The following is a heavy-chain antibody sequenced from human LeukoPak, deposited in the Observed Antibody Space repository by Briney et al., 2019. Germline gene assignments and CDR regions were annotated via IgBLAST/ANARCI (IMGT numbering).Heavy chain of an antibody. CDR1: GFTFSSYS. Sequence: GGSLRLSCAASGFTFSSYSMNWVRQAPGKGLEWVSSISGSNSYIYYADSMKGRFTISRDNAKNSLYLQMNSLRIEDTALYYCAKAMQDSFHLWGPGTMVTVSS. CDR2: ISGSNSYI. J-gene: IGHJ3*01. CDR3: AKAMQDSFHL. V-gene: IGHV3-21*04.